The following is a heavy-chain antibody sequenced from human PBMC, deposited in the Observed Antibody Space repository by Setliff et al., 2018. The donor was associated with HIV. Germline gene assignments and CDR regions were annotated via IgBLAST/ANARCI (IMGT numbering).Heavy chain of an antibody. J-gene: IGHJ4*02. CDR2: LNPTSGNT. D-gene: IGHD3-10*01. CDR3: AREGSPIYYFDY. Sequence: GASVKVSCKASGYTFTSLDINWVRQATGQGPEWMGWLNPTSGNTGSAQRFQGRVTMTRNTSISTAYMELSSLRSDDTAVYYCAREGSPIYYFDYWSQGTLVTVSS. CDR1: GYTFTSLD. V-gene: IGHV1-8*01.